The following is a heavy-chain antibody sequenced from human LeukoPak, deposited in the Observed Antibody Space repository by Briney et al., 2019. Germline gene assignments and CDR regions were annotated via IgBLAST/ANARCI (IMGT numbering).Heavy chain of an antibody. J-gene: IGHJ5*02. Sequence: ASVKVSCKVSGYTFTGSYMHWVRQAPGQGLEWMGWINPNSGGTTYAQKFQGRVTMTRDTSMSTAYMELSSLRSDDTAVYYCARADSSNWYWFDPWGQGTLVTVSS. D-gene: IGHD6-13*01. CDR3: ARADSSNWYWFDP. V-gene: IGHV1-2*02. CDR2: INPNSGGT. CDR1: GYTFTGSY.